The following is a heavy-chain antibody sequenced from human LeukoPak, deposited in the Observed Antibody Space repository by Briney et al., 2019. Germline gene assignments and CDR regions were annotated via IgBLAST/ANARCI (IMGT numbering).Heavy chain of an antibody. V-gene: IGHV3-43*02. Sequence: QPGGSLRLSSAAPGFNFDDYAIHWVRQAPGKGLEWVSFISGDGGSTFYAGSVRGRFTISRDNSKNSLYLQMSSLRSEDTALYFCARESDSSGWYDYWGQGTLVTVSS. CDR3: ARESDSSGWYDY. J-gene: IGHJ4*02. CDR2: ISGDGGST. CDR1: GFNFDDYA. D-gene: IGHD6-19*01.